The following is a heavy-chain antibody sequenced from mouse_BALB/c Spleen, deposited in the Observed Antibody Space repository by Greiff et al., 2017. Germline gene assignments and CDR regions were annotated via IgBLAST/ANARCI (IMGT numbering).Heavy chain of an antibody. CDR1: GFTFSSFG. V-gene: IGHV5-17*02. CDR3: ARKAVVPYWYFDV. J-gene: IGHJ1*01. D-gene: IGHD1-1*01. Sequence: DVMLVESGGGLVQPGGSRKLSCAASGFTFSSFGMHWVRQAPEKGLEWVAYISSGSSTIYYADTVKGRFTISRDNPKNTLFLQMTSLRSEDTAMYYCARKAVVPYWYFDVWGAGTTVTVSS. CDR2: ISSGSSTI.